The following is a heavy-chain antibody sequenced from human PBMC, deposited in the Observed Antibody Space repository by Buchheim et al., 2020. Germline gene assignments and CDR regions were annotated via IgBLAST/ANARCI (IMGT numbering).Heavy chain of an antibody. Sequence: QLPPQESGSGLVKPSQTLSLTCAVSGGSISGGGYSWSWIRQPPGKGLEWIGYIYHSGSTYYNPSLKSRVTISVDRSKNQFSLKLSSVTAADTAVYYCARGRTYSGYVDYWGQGTL. CDR2: IYHSGST. J-gene: IGHJ4*02. V-gene: IGHV4-30-2*01. CDR3: ARGRTYSGYVDY. CDR1: GGSISGGGYS. D-gene: IGHD3-22*01.